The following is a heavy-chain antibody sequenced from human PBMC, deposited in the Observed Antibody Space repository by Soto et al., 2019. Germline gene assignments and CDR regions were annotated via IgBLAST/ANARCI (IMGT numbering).Heavy chain of an antibody. V-gene: IGHV3-23*01. J-gene: IGHJ6*02. CDR1: GFSFNNYA. CDR3: VRDWSGSACPCMDV. D-gene: IGHD3-3*01. Sequence: EVQLLESGGNLVHPGGSLTVSCAASGFSFNNYAMTWVRKAPGKGREWVSAISDSGDKTYYADSVKGRFTISRDKARNTVNLQMNSLRAEDTALYYCVRDWSGSACPCMDVWGQGTAVTVSS. CDR2: ISDSGDKT.